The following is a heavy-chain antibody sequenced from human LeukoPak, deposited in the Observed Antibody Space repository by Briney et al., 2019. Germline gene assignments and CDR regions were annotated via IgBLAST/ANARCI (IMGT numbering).Heavy chain of an antibody. CDR1: GGSISSGSYY. V-gene: IGHV4-61*02. J-gene: IGHJ4*02. CDR2: IYTSGST. Sequence: SQTLSLTCTVSGGSISSGSYYWSWIQQPAGKGLEWIGRIYTSGSTNYNPSLKSRVTISVDTPKNQFSLKLSSVTAADTAVYYCARAIYDYVWGSYLDYWGQGTLVTVSS. CDR3: ARAIYDYVWGSYLDY. D-gene: IGHD3-16*02.